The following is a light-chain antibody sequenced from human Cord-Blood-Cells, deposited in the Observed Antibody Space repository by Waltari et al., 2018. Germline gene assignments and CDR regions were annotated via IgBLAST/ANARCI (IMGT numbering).Light chain of an antibody. CDR3: CSYAGSKEVV. J-gene: IGLJ2*01. Sequence: QSALTQPASVSGSPGQSITIPCTGTSSDVGRSNLFSWYQQHPGKAPKLMIYEVRKRPSGVSNRFSGSKSGNTASLTISGLQAEDEADYYCCSYAGSKEVVFGGGTKLTVL. V-gene: IGLV2-23*02. CDR2: EVR. CDR1: SSDVGRSNL.